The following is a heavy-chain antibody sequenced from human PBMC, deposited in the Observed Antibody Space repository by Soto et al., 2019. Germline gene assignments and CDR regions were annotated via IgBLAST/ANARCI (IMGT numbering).Heavy chain of an antibody. Sequence: EVQLVESGGGLVQPGGSLRLSCAASGFTVSSNYMSWVRQAPGKGLEWVSVIYSGGSTYYADSVKGRFTISRDNSKNTLYLKMNGPRAEDTAGYYGARDGAVGGMYYSSGMAVWGQGTTVTVSS. CDR2: IYSGGST. CDR1: GFTVSSNY. CDR3: ARDGAVGGMYYSSGMAV. J-gene: IGHJ6*02. V-gene: IGHV3-66*01. D-gene: IGHD1-26*01.